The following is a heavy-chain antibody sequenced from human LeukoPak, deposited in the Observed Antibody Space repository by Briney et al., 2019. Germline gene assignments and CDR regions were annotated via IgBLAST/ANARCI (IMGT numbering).Heavy chain of an antibody. D-gene: IGHD3-16*01. CDR1: GFIFSSYW. CDR3: AKSGGVRFDP. CDR2: ISAVGDST. J-gene: IGHJ5*02. Sequence: GGSLRLSCAASGFIFSSYWMTWVRQAPGKGLEWVSDISAVGDSTYSADSVKGRFTISRDNSKNTLYLQMNSLRAEDTAVYYCAKSGGVRFDPWGQGTLVTVSS. V-gene: IGHV3-23*01.